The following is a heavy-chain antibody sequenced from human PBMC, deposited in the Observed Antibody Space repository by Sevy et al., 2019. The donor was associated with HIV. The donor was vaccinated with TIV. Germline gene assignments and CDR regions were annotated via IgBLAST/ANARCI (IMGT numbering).Heavy chain of an antibody. CDR2: ISGSGGST. D-gene: IGHD6-19*01. J-gene: IGHJ3*02. Sequence: GGSLSLSCAASGFTFSSYAMSWVRQAPGKGLEWVSAISGSGGSTYYADSVKGRFTISRDNSKNTLYLQMNSLRAEDTAVYYCAKDDRIAVAGLIAFDIWGQGTMVTVSS. CDR1: GFTFSSYA. V-gene: IGHV3-23*01. CDR3: AKDDRIAVAGLIAFDI.